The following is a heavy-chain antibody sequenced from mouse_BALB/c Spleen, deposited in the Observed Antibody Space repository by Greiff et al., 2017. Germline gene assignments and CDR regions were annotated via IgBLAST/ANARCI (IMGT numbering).Heavy chain of an antibody. CDR1: GFTFTDYY. V-gene: IGHV7-3*02. CDR2: IRNKANGYTT. Sequence: EVMLVESGGGLVQPGGSLRLSCATSGFTFTDYYMSWVRQPPGKALEWLGFIRNKANGYTTEYSASVKGRFTISRDNSQSILYLQMNTLRAEDSATYYCARETRYYYAMDYWGQGTSVTVSS. CDR3: ARETRYYYAMDY. J-gene: IGHJ4*01.